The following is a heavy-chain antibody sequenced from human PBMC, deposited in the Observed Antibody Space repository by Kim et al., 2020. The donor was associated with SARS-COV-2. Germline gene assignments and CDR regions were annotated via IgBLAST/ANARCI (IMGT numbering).Heavy chain of an antibody. D-gene: IGHD3-10*01. CDR2: INPDGSEK. Sequence: GGSLRLSCAGSGFIFSSYWMSWVRQAPGKGLEWVANINPDGSEKNYVDSVKGRFTISRDNAKNSLYLQMNSLRVEDTAVYYCTSGRPSTANWGQGTLVIASS. J-gene: IGHJ4*02. V-gene: IGHV3-7*03. CDR1: GFIFSSYW. CDR3: TSGRPSTAN.